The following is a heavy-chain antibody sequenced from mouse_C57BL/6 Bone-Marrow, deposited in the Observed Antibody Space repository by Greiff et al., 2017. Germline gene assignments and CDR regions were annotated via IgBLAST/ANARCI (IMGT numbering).Heavy chain of an antibody. J-gene: IGHJ1*03. CDR1: GYAFTNYL. D-gene: IGHD1-1*01. CDR2: INPGSGGT. V-gene: IGHV1-54*01. CDR3: ARWGGTTVVGDWYFDV. Sequence: VQLQESGAELVRPGTSVKVSCKASGYAFTNYLIEWVKQRPGQGLEWIGVINPGSGGTNYNEKFKGKATLTADKSSSTAYMQLSSLTSEDSAVYFCARWGGTTVVGDWYFDVWGTGTTVTVSS.